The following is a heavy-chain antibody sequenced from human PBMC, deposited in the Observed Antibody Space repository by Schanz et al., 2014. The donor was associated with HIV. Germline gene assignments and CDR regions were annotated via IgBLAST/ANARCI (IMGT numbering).Heavy chain of an antibody. J-gene: IGHJ4*02. D-gene: IGHD4-4*01. CDR1: GFTFRTFS. CDR3: ARGWRENSFDY. Sequence: EVQLAESGGGLVQPGGTLRLSCATSGFTFRTFSMDWVRQSPGRGLEWLAYISPGGDTVYYAESVKGRFTISRDYDKNSLFLQMYSLRDDDTAVYYCARGWRENSFDYWGQGTLVTVSS. V-gene: IGHV3-48*02. CDR2: ISPGGDTV.